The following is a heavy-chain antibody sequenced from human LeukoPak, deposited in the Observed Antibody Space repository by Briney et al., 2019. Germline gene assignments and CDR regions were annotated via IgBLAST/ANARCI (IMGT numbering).Heavy chain of an antibody. J-gene: IGHJ4*02. CDR1: GFTFSSYS. CDR2: IYDGGST. Sequence: PGGSLRLSCAASGFTFSSYSMNWVRQAPGKGLDWVAVIYDGGSTYYADSVKGRFTISGDHSKNTLYLQMDSLRPEDTAVYYCLSGVLAVTGTAVWGQGTLVTVSS. D-gene: IGHD6-19*01. V-gene: IGHV3-66*01. CDR3: LSGVLAVTGTAV.